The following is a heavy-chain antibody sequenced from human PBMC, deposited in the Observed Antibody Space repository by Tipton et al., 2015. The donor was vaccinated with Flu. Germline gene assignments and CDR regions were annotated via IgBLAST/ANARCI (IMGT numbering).Heavy chain of an antibody. Sequence: GSLRLSCAASGFTVSSNYMSWVRQAPGKGLEWVSVIYSGGSTYYADSVKGRFTISRDNSKNTLYLQMNSLRAEDTAVYYCARGLPGYGSGRRPLDYWGQGTLVTVSS. CDR2: IYSGGST. V-gene: IGHV3-53*01. D-gene: IGHD3-10*01. CDR3: ARGLPGYGSGRRPLDY. CDR1: GFTVSSNY. J-gene: IGHJ4*02.